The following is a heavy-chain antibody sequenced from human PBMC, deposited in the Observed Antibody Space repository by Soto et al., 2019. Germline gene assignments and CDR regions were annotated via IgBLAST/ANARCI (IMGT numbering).Heavy chain of an antibody. V-gene: IGHV3-23*01. J-gene: IGHJ4*02. CDR1: GFTFSSYA. D-gene: IGHD3-10*01. CDR3: EKGASSNGLWFGAFDY. Sequence: EVQLLESGGGLVQPGGSLRLSCAASGFTFSSYAMSWVRQAPGKGLEWVSAISGSGGSTYYADSVKGRFTISRDNSKNTLYLQMNSLRAEDTAVYYCEKGASSNGLWFGAFDYWGQGTLVTVSS. CDR2: ISGSGGST.